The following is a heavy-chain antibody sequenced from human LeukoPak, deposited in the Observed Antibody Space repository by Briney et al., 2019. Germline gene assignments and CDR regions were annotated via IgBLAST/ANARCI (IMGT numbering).Heavy chain of an antibody. Sequence: GGSLRLSCAASGYSFNAYAMSWVRQAPGKGLEWVSSITGDGNTIIYADSVKGRFTISRDYSKNTLYLQMNSLRVEDTAIYYCANRGDYYSYYYVMEVWGQGTTVIVSS. CDR1: GYSFNAYA. CDR2: ITGDGNTI. D-gene: IGHD2-21*02. CDR3: ANRGDYYSYYYVMEV. J-gene: IGHJ6*02. V-gene: IGHV3-23*01.